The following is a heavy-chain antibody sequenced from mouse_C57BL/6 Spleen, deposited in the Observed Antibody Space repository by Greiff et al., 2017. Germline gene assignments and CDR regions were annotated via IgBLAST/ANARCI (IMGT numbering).Heavy chain of an antibody. J-gene: IGHJ2*01. Sequence: DVMLVESGGGLVQPGGSLSLSCAASGFTFTDYYMSWVRQPPGKALEWLGFIRNKANGYTTEYRASVKGRFTISRDNFQSILYLQMNALRAEDSATYYCARIDYYGSRPRYFDYWGQGTTLTVAS. D-gene: IGHD1-1*01. CDR2: IRNKANGYTT. CDR3: ARIDYYGSRPRYFDY. V-gene: IGHV7-3*01. CDR1: GFTFTDYY.